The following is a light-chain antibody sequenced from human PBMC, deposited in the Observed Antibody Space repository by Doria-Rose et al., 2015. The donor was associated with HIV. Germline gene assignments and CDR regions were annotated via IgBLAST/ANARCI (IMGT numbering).Light chain of an antibody. CDR1: SSDVGGYNY. CDR3: CSYAGSGAYV. CDR2: DVT. J-gene: IGLJ1*01. Sequence: SLSWSPGQSITLSCTGTSSDVGGYNYVSWYQQHPGKAPKLMLYDVTKRPSGVSDRFSGSKSGNTASLTISGLQAEDEADYYCCSYAGSGAYVFGTGT. V-gene: IGLV2-23*02.